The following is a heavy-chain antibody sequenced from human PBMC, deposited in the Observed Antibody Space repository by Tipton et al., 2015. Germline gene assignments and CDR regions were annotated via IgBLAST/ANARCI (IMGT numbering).Heavy chain of an antibody. D-gene: IGHD6-13*01. CDR2: ISDDGSNK. V-gene: IGHV3-30*03. J-gene: IGHJ4*02. CDR1: GFTFSRYG. CDR3: ARVSPPYSAAADFDY. Sequence: SLRLSCAASGFTFSRYGMHWVRQAPGKGLEWVAAISDDGSNKHYADSVKGRFTISRDNSKNTVYLQMNSLRAEDTAVYYCARVSPPYSAAADFDYWGQGTLVTVSS.